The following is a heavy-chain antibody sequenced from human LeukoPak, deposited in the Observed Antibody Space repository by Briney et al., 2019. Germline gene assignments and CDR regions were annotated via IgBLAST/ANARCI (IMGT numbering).Heavy chain of an antibody. J-gene: IGHJ4*02. CDR3: ARDVYGSGSN. CDR2: IRNKANRDTT. CDR1: GFTFSGYY. V-gene: IGHV3-72*01. Sequence: GGSLRLSCAASGFTFSGYYMDWVRQAPGKGLEGVGRIRNKANRDTTEYAASVTGRFTVSRDDSKNLLYLQMNSLKTEDTAVYYCARDVYGSGSNWGQETLVTVSS. D-gene: IGHD3-10*01.